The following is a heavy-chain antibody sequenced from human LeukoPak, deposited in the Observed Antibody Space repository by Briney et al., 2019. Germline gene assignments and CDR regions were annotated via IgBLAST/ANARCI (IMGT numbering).Heavy chain of an antibody. CDR2: ISSSSSYI. J-gene: IGHJ6*03. CDR3: ARDERSTIFGVVFYYMDV. CDR1: GFTFSSYN. Sequence: GGSLRLSCAASGFTFSSYNMNWVRQAPGKGLEWVSSISSSSSYIYYADSVKGRFTISRDNAKNSLYLQMNSLRAEDTAVYYCARDERSTIFGVVFYYMDVWGKGTTVTVSS. D-gene: IGHD3-3*01. V-gene: IGHV3-21*01.